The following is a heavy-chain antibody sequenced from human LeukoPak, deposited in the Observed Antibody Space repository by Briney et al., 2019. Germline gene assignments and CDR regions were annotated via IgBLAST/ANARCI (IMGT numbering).Heavy chain of an antibody. J-gene: IGHJ4*02. CDR3: ARDRGRANSGSLDY. CDR2: ISSSSSYI. Sequence: GGSLRLSCAASGFTFSSYSMNWVRQAPGKGLEWVSSISSSSSYIYYADSVKGRFTISRDNAKNSLYLQMNSLRAEDTAVYYCARDRGRANSGSLDYWGQGTLVTVSS. D-gene: IGHD1-26*01. V-gene: IGHV3-21*01. CDR1: GFTFSSYS.